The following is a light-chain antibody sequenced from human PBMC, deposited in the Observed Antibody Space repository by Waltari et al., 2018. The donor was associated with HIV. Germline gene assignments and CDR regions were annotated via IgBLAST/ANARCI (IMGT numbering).Light chain of an antibody. CDR3: AAWDESLSGNV. CDR1: SSHIGHNY. J-gene: IGLJ1*01. CDR2: RNN. Sequence: QSVLTQPPSVSGTPGQRGTISCSGSSSHIGHNYLYWYQQLPGMAPKLLIYRNNYRPSGVPDRFSGSKSGTSASLTISGLRSEDEGDYYCAAWDESLSGNVFGTGTKVPVL. V-gene: IGLV1-47*01.